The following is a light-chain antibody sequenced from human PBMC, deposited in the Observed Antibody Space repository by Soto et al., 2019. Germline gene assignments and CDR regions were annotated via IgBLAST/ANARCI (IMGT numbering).Light chain of an antibody. CDR1: QSVTGNY. V-gene: IGKV3-20*01. Sequence: EIVLTQSPDTLSLSPGERATLSCRASQSVTGNYVAWYQQKPGQAPRLLIYDASTRATGIPDRFSGSGSGTDFTLTISRLEPEDFAVYYCQQCASARTFGQGTKVDIK. J-gene: IGKJ1*01. CDR2: DAS. CDR3: QQCASART.